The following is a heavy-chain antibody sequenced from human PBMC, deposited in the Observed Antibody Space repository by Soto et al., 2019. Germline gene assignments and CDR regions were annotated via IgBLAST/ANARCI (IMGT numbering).Heavy chain of an antibody. J-gene: IGHJ5*02. CDR1: GYSFTSYW. Sequence: GESLKISCKGSGYSFTSYWISWVRQMPGKGLEWMGRIDPSDSYTNYSPSFQGHVTISADKSISTAYLQWSSLKASDTAMYYCARLMEVHDKARVAVLDTWGQGTRVTLSA. CDR3: ARLMEVHDKARVAVLDT. D-gene: IGHD2-8*01. V-gene: IGHV5-10-1*01. CDR2: IDPSDSYT.